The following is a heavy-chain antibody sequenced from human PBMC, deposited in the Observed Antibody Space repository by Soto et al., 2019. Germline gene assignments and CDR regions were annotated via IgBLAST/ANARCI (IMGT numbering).Heavy chain of an antibody. CDR3: ARGPILRA. CDR2: INHSGST. D-gene: IGHD5-12*01. J-gene: IGHJ5*02. Sequence: SETLSLTCAVYGGSFSGYYWSWIRQPPGKGLEWIGEINHSGSTNYNPSLKSRVTISVDTSKNQFSLKLSSVTAADTAVYYCARGPILRAWGQGTLVTVSS. CDR1: GGSFSGYY. V-gene: IGHV4-34*01.